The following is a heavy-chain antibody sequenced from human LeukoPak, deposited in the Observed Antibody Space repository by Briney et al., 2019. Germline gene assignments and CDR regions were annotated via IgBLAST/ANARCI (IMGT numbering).Heavy chain of an antibody. CDR2: ISWNSGSI. J-gene: IGHJ4*02. D-gene: IGHD5-18*01. CDR1: GFTFDDYA. Sequence: GGSLRLSCAASGFTFDDYAMHWVRRAPGKGLEWVSGISWNSGSIGYADSVKGRFTISRDNAKNSLYLQMNSLRAEDTALYYCAKAQDTAMVTGFDYWGQGTLVTVSS. CDR3: AKAQDTAMVTGFDY. V-gene: IGHV3-9*01.